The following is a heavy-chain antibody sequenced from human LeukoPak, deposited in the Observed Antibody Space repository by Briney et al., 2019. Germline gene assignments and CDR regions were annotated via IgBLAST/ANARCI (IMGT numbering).Heavy chain of an antibody. CDR2: IHCSGST. J-gene: IGHJ4*02. V-gene: IGHV4-39*01. D-gene: IGHD6-19*01. CDR1: GGSTDNSHYY. CDR3: VRLASGLIDY. Sequence: SETLSLTCTVSGGSTDNSHYYWGWIRQPPGEGLEWIASIHCSGSTHYNPSLKSRVTISVDTSKNQFSLKLSSVTAADTAVYYCVRLASGLIDYWGQGTLVTVSS.